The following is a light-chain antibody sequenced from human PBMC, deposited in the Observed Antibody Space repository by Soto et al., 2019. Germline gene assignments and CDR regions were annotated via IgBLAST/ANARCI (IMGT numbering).Light chain of an antibody. CDR3: HQHATSPLT. V-gene: IGKV3-20*01. Sequence: EIVLTQSPGTLSLSPGERATLSCRASQSVGNNYLSWYQQKPGHAPRLLIYNASNRAAGIPDRFSGSGSGSDYSLTISRLEPEDVAVYFCHQHATSPLTFGPGTKVIVK. CDR2: NAS. CDR1: QSVGNNY. J-gene: IGKJ3*01.